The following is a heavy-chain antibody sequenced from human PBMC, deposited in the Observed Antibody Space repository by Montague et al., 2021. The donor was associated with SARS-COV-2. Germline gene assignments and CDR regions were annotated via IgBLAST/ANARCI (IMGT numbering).Heavy chain of an antibody. CDR1: GFIFDDYA. CDR3: AKDTISTSGWQTYFDY. Sequence: SLRLSCSASGFIFDDYAMHWVRQAPGKGLEWVSGISWNSGFLGYXDSVKGRFTISRDNAKNSLYLQMNSLRAEDTALYYCAKDTISTSGWQTYFDYWGQGTLVTVSS. V-gene: IGHV3-9*01. CDR2: ISWNSGFL. J-gene: IGHJ4*02. D-gene: IGHD2/OR15-2a*01.